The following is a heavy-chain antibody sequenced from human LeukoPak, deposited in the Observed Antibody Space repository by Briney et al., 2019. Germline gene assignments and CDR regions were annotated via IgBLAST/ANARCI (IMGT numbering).Heavy chain of an antibody. J-gene: IGHJ3*02. CDR2: IHNTGNT. V-gene: IGHV4-59*08. CDR3: ARADHVVVTAIGSHAFDI. Sequence: SETLSLTCTVSGGSISSFFWSWIRQPPGKGLEWIGHIHNTGNTNYNPSLESRVTISVDTSKNQFSLKVRSVTAADTAVYYCARADHVVVTAIGSHAFDIWGQGTMVTVSS. D-gene: IGHD2-21*02. CDR1: GGSISSFF.